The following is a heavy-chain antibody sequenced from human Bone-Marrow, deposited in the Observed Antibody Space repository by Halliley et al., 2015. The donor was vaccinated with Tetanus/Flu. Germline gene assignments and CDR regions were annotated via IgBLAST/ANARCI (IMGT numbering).Heavy chain of an antibody. Sequence: QVQLVQSGAEVRKPGSSVKVSCKASGGTFSNYGISWVRQAPGQGLEWMGGFMPIFGAADYAQKFQDRATITADESTGTSYMELGNLKSEGPAVNYWARVPSPASLGGFPDFWGQGTLVTVSS. V-gene: IGHV1-69*12. CDR3: ARVPSPASLGGFPDF. CDR2: FMPIFGAA. D-gene: IGHD6-25*01. CDR1: GGTFSNYG. J-gene: IGHJ4*02.